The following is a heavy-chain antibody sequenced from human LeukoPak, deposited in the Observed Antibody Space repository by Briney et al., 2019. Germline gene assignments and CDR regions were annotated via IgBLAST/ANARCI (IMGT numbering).Heavy chain of an antibody. J-gene: IGHJ6*03. V-gene: IGHV3-33*03. CDR1: GFTFSSYG. Sequence: SGGSLRLSCAASGFTFSSYGMHRVRQAPGKGLEREAVIWYDGSNKYYAYSVKGRFTISRDNYKNTLYLQMNSLRAEDTAVYYCAKGKSPYYYYYMDVWGKGTTVTVSS. CDR2: IWYDGSNK. CDR3: AKGKSPYYYYYMDV.